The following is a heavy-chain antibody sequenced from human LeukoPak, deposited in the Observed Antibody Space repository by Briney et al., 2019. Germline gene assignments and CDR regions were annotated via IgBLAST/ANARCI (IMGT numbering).Heavy chain of an antibody. J-gene: IGHJ4*02. D-gene: IGHD6-13*01. Sequence: SETLSLTCTVSGDSISSKYWSWIRQPPGKGLEWIGYIYYSGSTNYNPSLKSRVTISVDTSKNQFSLKLSSVTAADTAVYYCAREGYSSSWSFDYWGQGTLVTVSS. CDR1: GDSISSKY. CDR3: AREGYSSSWSFDY. V-gene: IGHV4-59*12. CDR2: IYYSGST.